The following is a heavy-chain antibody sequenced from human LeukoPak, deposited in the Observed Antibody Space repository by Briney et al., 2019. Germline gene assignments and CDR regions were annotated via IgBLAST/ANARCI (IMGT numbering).Heavy chain of an antibody. CDR1: GYTCTNYA. CDR2: INAANGYA. J-gene: IGHJ6*03. V-gene: IGHV1-3*03. Sequence: ASVKVSCKASGYTCTNYAMHWVRQAPGQRPEWLGWINAANGYAKYSQELQGRAIITRETSASTAYMELRSLRSEDTAVYYCARVGYSGYGVGLYYYYYMDVWGKGTTVTVSS. CDR3: ARVGYSGYGVGLYYYYYMDV. D-gene: IGHD5-12*01.